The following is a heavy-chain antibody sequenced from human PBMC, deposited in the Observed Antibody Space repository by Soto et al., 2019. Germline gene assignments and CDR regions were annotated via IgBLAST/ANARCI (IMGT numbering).Heavy chain of an antibody. CDR2: IGTRSDI. D-gene: IGHD2-21*02. Sequence: PGGSLRLSCAASGFTFSSYSMHWVRQAPGKGLEWVSSIGTRSDIYYADSVKGRFTISRDNAKNSMSLQMNSMTAEGTAVYYCAREETAWPLAYGLDVWGQGTTVTVS. CDR3: AREETAWPLAYGLDV. CDR1: GFTFSSYS. V-gene: IGHV3-21*01. J-gene: IGHJ6*02.